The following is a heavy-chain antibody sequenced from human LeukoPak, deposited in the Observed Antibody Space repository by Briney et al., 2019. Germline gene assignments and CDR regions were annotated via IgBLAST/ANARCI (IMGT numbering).Heavy chain of an antibody. Sequence: PSETLSLTCAVYGGSFSGYYWGWIRQPPGKGLEWIGSIYYSGSTYYNPSLKSRVTISVDTSKNQFSLKLSSVTAADTAVYYCARDSSSWYMGPGGKGDPWGQGTLVTVSS. CDR3: ARDSSSWYMGPGGKGDP. CDR1: GGSFSGYY. V-gene: IGHV4-34*01. D-gene: IGHD6-13*01. J-gene: IGHJ5*02. CDR2: IYYSGST.